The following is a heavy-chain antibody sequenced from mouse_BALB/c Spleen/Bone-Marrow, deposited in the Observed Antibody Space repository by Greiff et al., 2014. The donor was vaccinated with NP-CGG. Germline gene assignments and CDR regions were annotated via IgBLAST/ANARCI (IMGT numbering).Heavy chain of an antibody. Sequence: EVKLMESGGGLVQPGGSLRLSCATFGFTFTDYYMNWVRQPPGKALEWLGFIRNKAYSYTTEYSASVKGRFTISRDNSQSILYLQMNTLRAEDSATYYCARDMGGLLFDYWGQGTTLTVSS. CDR2: IRNKAYSYTT. J-gene: IGHJ2*01. V-gene: IGHV7-3*02. CDR3: ARDMGGLLFDY. CDR1: GFTFTDYY. D-gene: IGHD2-3*01.